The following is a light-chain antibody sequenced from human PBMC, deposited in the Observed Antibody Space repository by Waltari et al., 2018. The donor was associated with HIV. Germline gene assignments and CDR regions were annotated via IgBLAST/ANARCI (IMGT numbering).Light chain of an antibody. CDR2: LEDWGIY. J-gene: IGLJ2*01. CDR1: SGHSNYI. CDR3: ETWDSNTVI. Sequence: QPVLTQSSSASASLGSSVKLTCTLSSGHSNYIIAWHQHQPGKAPRYLMKLEDWGIYNKGSGVSDRLSGFSSGADRYLTISNLQSEDEADYYCETWDSNTVIFGGGTKLTVL. V-gene: IGLV4-60*03.